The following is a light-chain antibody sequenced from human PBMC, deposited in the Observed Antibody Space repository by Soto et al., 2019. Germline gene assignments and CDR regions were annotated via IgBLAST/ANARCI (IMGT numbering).Light chain of an antibody. CDR1: QSISTW. CDR2: KAS. V-gene: IGKV1-5*03. Sequence: DIQMTQSPSTLSASVGDRVTIACRASQSISTWLAWYQQKPGKAPKLLIHKASNLETGVPSRFGGSGSGTEFTLTISSLQPDDFATYYCQQYSSHWTFGQGTKVEIK. CDR3: QQYSSHWT. J-gene: IGKJ1*01.